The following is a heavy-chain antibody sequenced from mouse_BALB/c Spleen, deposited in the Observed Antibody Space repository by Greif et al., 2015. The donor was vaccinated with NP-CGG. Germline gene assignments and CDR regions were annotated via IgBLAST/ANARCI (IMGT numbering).Heavy chain of an antibody. J-gene: IGHJ2*01. Sequence: QVQLQQSGAELAKPGASVKMSCKASGYTFTSHWMHWVKQRPGQGLEWIGYINPSTGYTEYNQKFKDKATLTADKSSSTAYMQLSSLTSEDSAVYYCARRDGNYYFDYWGQGTTLTVSS. V-gene: IGHV1-7*01. CDR3: ARRDGNYYFDY. CDR1: GYTFTSHW. D-gene: IGHD2-1*01. CDR2: INPSTGYT.